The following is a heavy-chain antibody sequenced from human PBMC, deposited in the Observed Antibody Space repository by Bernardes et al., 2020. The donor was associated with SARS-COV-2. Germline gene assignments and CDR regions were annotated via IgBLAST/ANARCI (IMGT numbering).Heavy chain of an antibody. Sequence: SGPTLVKPTQTLTLTCTFSGFSLTTSGVGVGWIRQPPGKALEWLALIFWDDDKRYSPSLKSRLTITKDTSKNQVVLTMTNMHPVATGTYYCAHAPGNGYGPWGQGTLRTGSA. CDR1: GFSLTTSGVG. CDR3: AHAPGNGYGP. J-gene: IGHJ5*02. V-gene: IGHV2-5*02. D-gene: IGHD3-22*01. CDR2: IFWDDDK.